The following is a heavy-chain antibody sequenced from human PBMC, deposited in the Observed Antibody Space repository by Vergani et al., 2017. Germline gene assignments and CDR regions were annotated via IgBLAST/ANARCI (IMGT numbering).Heavy chain of an antibody. CDR2: INHSGST. D-gene: IGHD6-13*01. J-gene: IGHJ4*02. CDR3: ARESAPGYSSSWYSY. Sequence: QVQLQQWGAGLLKPSETLSLTCAVYGGSFSGYYWSWIRQPPGKGLEWIGEINHSGSTNYNPSLKSRVTISVDTSKNQFSLKLSSVTAADTAVYYCARESAPGYSSSWYSYWGQGTLVTVSS. V-gene: IGHV4-34*01. CDR1: GGSFSGYY.